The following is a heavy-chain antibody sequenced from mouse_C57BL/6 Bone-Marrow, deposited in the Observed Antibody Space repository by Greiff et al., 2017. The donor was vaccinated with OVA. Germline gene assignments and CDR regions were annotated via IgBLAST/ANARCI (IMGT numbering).Heavy chain of an antibody. CDR2: ITPSSGYT. CDR3: GRLGNSPDY. V-gene: IGHV1-4*01. J-gene: IGHJ2*01. D-gene: IGHD2-1*01. Sequence: QVQLQQSGAELARPGASVKMSCKASGYTFTSYTMHWVKQRPGQGLEWIGYITPSSGYTKYNQKFKDTATLTADKSSSPASMQLSSLTSEDAADYYCGRLGNSPDYWGQGTTLTVSS. CDR1: GYTFTSYT.